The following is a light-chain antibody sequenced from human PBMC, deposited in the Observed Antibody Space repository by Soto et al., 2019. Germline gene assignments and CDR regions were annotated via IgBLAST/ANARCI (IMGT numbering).Light chain of an antibody. V-gene: IGKV1-39*01. J-gene: IGKJ2*01. Sequence: DLQMTQSLSSLSASVGDRVTITCRASQSISNYLSWYQQKPGKAPKFLIYVESTLQRGVQSRFSGSGSGTDFTLTINSLQLEDVATYYCQQTFSPPYTVGQGTKLEIK. CDR3: QQTFSPPYT. CDR2: VES. CDR1: QSISNY.